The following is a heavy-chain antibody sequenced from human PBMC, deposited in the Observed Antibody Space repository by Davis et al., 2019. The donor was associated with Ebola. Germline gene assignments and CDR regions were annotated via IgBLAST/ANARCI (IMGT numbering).Heavy chain of an antibody. CDR2: ISSSSSYI. Sequence: GGSLRLSCAASGFTFSSYSMNWVRQAPGKGLEWVSSISSSSSYIYYADSVKGRFTISRDNAKNSLYLQMNSLRAEDTAVYYCARDGYSSGWDRTSYGMDVWGQGTTVTVSS. V-gene: IGHV3-21*01. J-gene: IGHJ6*02. CDR3: ARDGYSSGWDRTSYGMDV. CDR1: GFTFSSYS. D-gene: IGHD6-19*01.